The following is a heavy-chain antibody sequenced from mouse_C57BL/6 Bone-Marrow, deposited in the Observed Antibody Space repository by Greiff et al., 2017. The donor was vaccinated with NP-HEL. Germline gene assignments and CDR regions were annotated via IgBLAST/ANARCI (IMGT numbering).Heavy chain of an antibody. CDR2: IRNKANGFTT. CDR3: ARYGNYYGSTSGAMDY. D-gene: IGHD1-1*01. CDR1: GFTFPDYY. J-gene: IGHJ4*01. V-gene: IGHV7-3*01. Sequence: EVKVVESGGGLVQPGGSLSLSCAASGFTFPDYYMSWVRQPPGKALEWLGFIRNKANGFTTEYSASVKGRFTISRDNSQSILYLQMNALRAEDSATYYCARYGNYYGSTSGAMDYWGQGTSVTVSS.